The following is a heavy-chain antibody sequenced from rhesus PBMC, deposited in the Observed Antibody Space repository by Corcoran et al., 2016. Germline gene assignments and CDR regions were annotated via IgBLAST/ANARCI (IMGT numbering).Heavy chain of an antibody. V-gene: IGHV4-122*02. CDR1: GGSISSGYYY. CDR2: ITYSGHT. J-gene: IGHJ4*01. D-gene: IGHD6-13*01. CDR3: ARDTSSCSIDY. Sequence: QVQLQESGPGLVKPSETLSLTCAVSGGSISSGYYYWSWTRQPPGKGMEWIGYITYSGHTSYNPSPKVRVTISRDTSKYQFSLKLSSVTAADTAVYYCARDTSSCSIDYWGQGVLVTVSS.